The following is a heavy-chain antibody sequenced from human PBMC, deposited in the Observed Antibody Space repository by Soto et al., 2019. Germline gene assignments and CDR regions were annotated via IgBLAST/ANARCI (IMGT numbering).Heavy chain of an antibody. V-gene: IGHV3-23*01. CDR3: VKSPYLMDV. Sequence: PGGSLRLSCAASGFTFSTYGMTWVRQAPGKGLEWVSAIFGSGGTTSYADSVKGRFTISRDNSKNTLYLQMNSLRAEDTAVYYCVKSPYLMDVWGKGTTVTVSS. CDR1: GFTFSTYG. CDR2: IFGSGGTT. D-gene: IGHD3-10*01. J-gene: IGHJ6*04.